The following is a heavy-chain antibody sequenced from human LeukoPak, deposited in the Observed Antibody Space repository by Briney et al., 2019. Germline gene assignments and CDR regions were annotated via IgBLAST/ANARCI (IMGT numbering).Heavy chain of an antibody. CDR2: IYYSGSA. CDR3: ARNGDYYEKSGYYYLFDF. J-gene: IGHJ4*02. D-gene: IGHD3-22*01. Sequence: ASETLSLTCTVSGGSINNYYWSWIRQPPGKGLEYIGYIYYSGSANYNPSPKSRVTISVDPSKNQFSLKLSSATAADTAVYYCARNGDYYEKSGYYYLFDFWGQGTLVTVSS. V-gene: IGHV4-59*01. CDR1: GGSINNYY.